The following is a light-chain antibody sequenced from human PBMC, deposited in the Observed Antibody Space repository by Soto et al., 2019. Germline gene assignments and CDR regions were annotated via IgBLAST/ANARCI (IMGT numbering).Light chain of an antibody. Sequence: DIQMTQSPSTLSASVGDRVTINCRASQSINSWLAWYQQKPGTAPKLLIYKASSLESGVPSRFSGSGSETEITLTSSSLQPDDFAIYYCQQYRSNSAFGQGTKVEIK. V-gene: IGKV1-5*03. CDR1: QSINSW. J-gene: IGKJ1*01. CDR3: QQYRSNSA. CDR2: KAS.